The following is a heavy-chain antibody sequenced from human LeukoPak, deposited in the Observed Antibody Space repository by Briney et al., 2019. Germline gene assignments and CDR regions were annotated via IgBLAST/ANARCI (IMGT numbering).Heavy chain of an antibody. CDR2: ISGSGGST. V-gene: IGHV3-23*01. Sequence: GGSLRLSCAASGFTFSNYWMSWVRQAPGKGLEWVSAISGSGGSTYYADSVKGRFTISRDNSKNTLYLQMNSLRAEDTAVYYCAKSGGGYCSSTSCPQRYWGQGTLVTVSS. CDR3: AKSGGGYCSSTSCPQRY. D-gene: IGHD2-2*01. CDR1: GFTFSNYW. J-gene: IGHJ4*02.